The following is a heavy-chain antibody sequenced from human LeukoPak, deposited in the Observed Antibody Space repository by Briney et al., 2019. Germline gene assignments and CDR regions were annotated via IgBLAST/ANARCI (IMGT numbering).Heavy chain of an antibody. CDR3: AREDWELLPSSGGDYYFDY. CDR1: GYTFTGYY. CDR2: INPGGGGT. J-gene: IGHJ4*02. D-gene: IGHD1-26*01. V-gene: IGHV1-2*02. Sequence: ASVKVSCKASGYTFTGYYMHWVRQAPGQGLEWMGWINPGGGGTTYAQKVQGRVTMTRDKSTSTAYMELRSLRSDDTAVYYCAREDWELLPSSGGDYYFDYWGQGTLVTVSS.